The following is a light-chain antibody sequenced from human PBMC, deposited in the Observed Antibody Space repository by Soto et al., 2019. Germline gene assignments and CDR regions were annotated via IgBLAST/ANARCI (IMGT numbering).Light chain of an antibody. CDR1: QSVTNY. V-gene: IGKV3-11*01. J-gene: IGKJ3*01. CDR3: QQRRSWPKIT. Sequence: EIVVTQSPATLSLSPGERATLSCRASQSVTNYLPWYQQKPGQAPRLLIYDASNLATGIPASFSGSGSATDFTLTIGSLEPEDFPVYFCQQRRSWPKITFGPGTKVDVK. CDR2: DAS.